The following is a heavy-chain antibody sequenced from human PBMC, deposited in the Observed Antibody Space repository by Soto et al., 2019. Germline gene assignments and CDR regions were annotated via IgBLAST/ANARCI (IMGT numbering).Heavy chain of an antibody. CDR1: GYAFTTYG. D-gene: IGHD1-1*01. CDR2: MSAHNGHT. J-gene: IGHJ4*02. CDR3: ARGRYGDY. V-gene: IGHV1-18*01. Sequence: QVHLVQSGAEVKKPGASVKVSCQGSGYAFTTYGITWVRQAPGQGLEWMGWMSAHNGHTNYAQKRQGRVTVTRDTSPSTDYMELRSLRYADTHLSYCARGRYGDYWGQGALVTVSS.